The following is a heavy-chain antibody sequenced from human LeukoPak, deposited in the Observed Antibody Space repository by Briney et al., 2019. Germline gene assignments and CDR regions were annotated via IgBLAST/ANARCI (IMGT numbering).Heavy chain of an antibody. J-gene: IGHJ4*02. Sequence: GGSLRLSCAASGFALSNFAMTWVRQAPGKGLQWVSTINTGGDSTFYADSAKGRFTISRDNSKNTLYLQMNSLRAEDTAVYYCAKAYYYASGSFHSHFDCWGQGTLVTVSS. CDR3: AKAYYYASGSFHSHFDC. CDR2: INTGGDST. CDR1: GFALSNFA. D-gene: IGHD3-10*01. V-gene: IGHV3-23*01.